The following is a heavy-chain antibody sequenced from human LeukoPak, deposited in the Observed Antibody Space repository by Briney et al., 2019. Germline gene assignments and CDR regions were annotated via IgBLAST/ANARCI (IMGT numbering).Heavy chain of an antibody. D-gene: IGHD2-21*02. CDR2: VYYSGTT. CDR3: ARHGTAAGPFQL. Sequence: SETLSLTCTVSGGSISSYYWSWIRQPPGKGLEWIGYVYYSGTTNYNPSLESRVTISVDTSKNQFSLKLTSVAAVDTAVYYCARHGTAAGPFQLWGQGTLVTVSS. J-gene: IGHJ1*01. CDR1: GGSISSYY. V-gene: IGHV4-59*08.